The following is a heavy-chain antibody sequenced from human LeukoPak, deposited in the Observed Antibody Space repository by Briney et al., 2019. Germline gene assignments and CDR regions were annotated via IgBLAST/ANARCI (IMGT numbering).Heavy chain of an antibody. J-gene: IGHJ4*02. CDR1: GFTFSGYT. CDR2: VSSSGSDI. CDR3: ARGVTAGDY. D-gene: IGHD2-21*02. Sequence: GGSLRLSCAASGFTFSGYTMNWVRQAPGEGLEWVSSVSSSGSDIYYADSVKGRFAISRDNAKNSVFLQMNNLRADDTALYYCARGVTAGDYWGQGTLVTVSS. V-gene: IGHV3-21*01.